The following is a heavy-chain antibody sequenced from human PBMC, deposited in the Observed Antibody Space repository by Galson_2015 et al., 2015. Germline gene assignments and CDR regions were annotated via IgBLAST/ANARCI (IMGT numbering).Heavy chain of an antibody. D-gene: IGHD3-10*01. CDR1: GFSLSTSVVG. Sequence: PALVKPTQTLTLTCTFSGFSLSTSVVGVGWIRQPPGKALEWLALIYWNDDKRYSPSLKSRLTITKDTSKNQVVLTMTNMDPVDTATYYCAHRLYANSLGLWFGEFREWFDPWGQGTLVTVSS. V-gene: IGHV2-5*01. J-gene: IGHJ5*02. CDR2: IYWNDDK. CDR3: AHRLYANSLGLWFGEFREWFDP.